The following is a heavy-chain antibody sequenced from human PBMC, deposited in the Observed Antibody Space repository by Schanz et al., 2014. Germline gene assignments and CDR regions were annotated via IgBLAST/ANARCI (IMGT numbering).Heavy chain of an antibody. CDR3: AKDPSHGDYDYYFDY. V-gene: IGHV3-23*04. D-gene: IGHD3-22*01. CDR1: GFTFRDYY. Sequence: VQLVESGGGLVKPGGSLRLSCAASGFTFRDYYMNWIRQAPGKGLEWVSAISGSGGSTYYADSVKGRFTISRDNSKNTLYLQMNSLRAEDTAVYYCAKDPSHGDYDYYFDYWGQGTLVTVSS. J-gene: IGHJ4*02. CDR2: ISGSGGST.